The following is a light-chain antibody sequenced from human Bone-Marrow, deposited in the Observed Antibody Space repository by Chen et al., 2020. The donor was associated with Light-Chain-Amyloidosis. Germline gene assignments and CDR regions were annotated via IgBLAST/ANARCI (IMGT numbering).Light chain of an antibody. CDR1: DLPTKY. V-gene: IGLV3-25*02. Sequence: SYELTQPPSVSVSPGQTARITCSGDDLPTKYAYWYQQKPGQAPVLVIHRDTERPSGISERFSGSSSGTTATATISGVQAEEEADYYWQSADSSGTYVVFGGGTKLTVL. J-gene: IGLJ2*01. CDR3: QSADSSGTYVV. CDR2: RDT.